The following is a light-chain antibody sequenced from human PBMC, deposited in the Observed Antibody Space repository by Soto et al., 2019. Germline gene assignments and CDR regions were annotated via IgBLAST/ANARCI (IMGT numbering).Light chain of an antibody. CDR2: SNN. CDR1: SSNIGSNT. CDR3: AAWDYSLNALDV. V-gene: IGLV1-44*01. Sequence: QSVLTQPPSASGTPGQRVTISCSGSSSNIGSNTVNWYQQLPGTAHKLLIYSNNQRPSGVPDRFSGSKSGTSASLAISGLQSEDEADYYCAAWDYSLNALDVFGTGTKVTVL. J-gene: IGLJ1*01.